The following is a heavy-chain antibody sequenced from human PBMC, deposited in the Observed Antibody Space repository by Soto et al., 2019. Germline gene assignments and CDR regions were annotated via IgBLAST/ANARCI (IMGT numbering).Heavy chain of an antibody. V-gene: IGHV1-18*01. J-gene: IGHJ4*02. Sequence: QVQLVQSGAQVKKPGASVKVSCKASGYTFTSYSLNWVRQVPGQGLEWMGWISPFNGNTDYAQNFQGRVTMTTDSSTSTAYMELRSLKSDDTAVYYCARGRRGATTGDYWGRGTLVTVSS. D-gene: IGHD1-26*01. CDR2: ISPFNGNT. CDR1: GYTFTSYS. CDR3: ARGRRGATTGDY.